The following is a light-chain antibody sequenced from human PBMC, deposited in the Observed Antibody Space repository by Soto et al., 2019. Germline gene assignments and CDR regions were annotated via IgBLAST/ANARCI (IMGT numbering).Light chain of an antibody. Sequence: DIQLTQSPSFLSASVGDRVTITCRASQGISSYLAWYQQKPGQAPRLLIYDASNRATGIPARFSGSGSGTEFTLTISSLQPDDSATYYCQQYKSYPWTFGQGTKVDIK. V-gene: IGKV1-9*01. CDR3: QQYKSYPWT. CDR1: QGISSY. J-gene: IGKJ1*01. CDR2: DAS.